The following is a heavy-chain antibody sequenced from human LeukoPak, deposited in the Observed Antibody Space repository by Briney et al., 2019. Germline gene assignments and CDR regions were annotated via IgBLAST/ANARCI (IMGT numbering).Heavy chain of an antibody. J-gene: IGHJ4*02. Sequence: GGSLRLSCVASGVTFSTYAMNWVRQAPGKGLEWVSVISGSGDNTYYTGSVKGRFTISRDNSRNTLYLQMNSLRAEDTAVYYCAKDGGSSCYSPIDYWGQGALVTVSS. CDR2: ISGSGDNT. D-gene: IGHD2-15*01. CDR3: AKDGGSSCYSPIDY. CDR1: GVTFSTYA. V-gene: IGHV3-23*01.